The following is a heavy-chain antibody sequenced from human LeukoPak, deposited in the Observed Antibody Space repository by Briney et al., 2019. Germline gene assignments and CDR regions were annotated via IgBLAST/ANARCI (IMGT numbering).Heavy chain of an antibody. CDR1: GFTFSSYW. Sequence: PGGPLRLSCAASGFTFSSYWMHWVRQAPGKGLVWVSRINSDGSSTSYADSVKGRFTISRDNAKNTLYLQRNSLRAEDTAVYYCASVFLGATTGQHCGQGTLVTVS. J-gene: IGHJ1*01. V-gene: IGHV3-74*01. D-gene: IGHD1-26*01. CDR3: ASVFLGATTGQH. CDR2: INSDGSST.